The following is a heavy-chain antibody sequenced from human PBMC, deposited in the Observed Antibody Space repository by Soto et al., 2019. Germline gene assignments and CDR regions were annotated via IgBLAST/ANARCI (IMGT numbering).Heavy chain of an antibody. Sequence: KASETLSLSCTVSDGSVSSGHYYWTWIRQPPGKGLEWIGYIYSSGSTLYNPSLKSRVIISVDTSMNQFSLKLSSVTAADTAVYYCARDSLAFFDSWGQGTLVTVSS. D-gene: IGHD5-12*01. CDR2: IYSSGST. CDR3: ARDSLAFFDS. CDR1: DGSVSSGHYY. V-gene: IGHV4-61*01. J-gene: IGHJ4*02.